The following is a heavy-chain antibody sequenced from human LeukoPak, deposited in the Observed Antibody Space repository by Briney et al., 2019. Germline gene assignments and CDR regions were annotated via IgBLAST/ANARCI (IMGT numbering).Heavy chain of an antibody. CDR1: GLSFSDYG. D-gene: IGHD3-10*01. V-gene: IGHV3-48*03. Sequence: PGGSLRLSCAGSGLSFSDYGMNWVRQAPGKGLEWLTFISPSGGSVSYADPVKGRFTIARDNAKKSLYLQMDSLRGEDTAIYYCTRDAGSDLWGQGTLVTVSS. J-gene: IGHJ5*02. CDR2: ISPSGGSV. CDR3: TRDAGSDL.